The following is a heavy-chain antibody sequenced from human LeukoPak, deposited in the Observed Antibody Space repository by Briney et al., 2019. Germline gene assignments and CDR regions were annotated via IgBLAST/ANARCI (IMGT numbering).Heavy chain of an antibody. CDR1: GGSISSYY. V-gene: IGHV4-59*01. Sequence: SETLSLTCTVSGGSISSYYWSWIRQPPGKGLEWIGYIYYSGSTKYNPSLKSRVTISVDTSKNQFSLKLSSVTAADTAVYYCARVVTYYYYYMDVWGKGTTVTVSS. CDR2: IYYSGST. CDR3: ARVVTYYYYYMDV. J-gene: IGHJ6*03. D-gene: IGHD5-18*01.